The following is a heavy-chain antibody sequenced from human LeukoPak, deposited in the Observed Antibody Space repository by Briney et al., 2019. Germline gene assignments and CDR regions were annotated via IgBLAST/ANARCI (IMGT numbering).Heavy chain of an antibody. CDR1: GYSFTSYC. CDR3: ASQEGGDHFDY. V-gene: IGHV5-51*01. Sequence: GESLKISCKGSGYSFTSYCIGWVRQMPGKGLEWMGIIYPGASDTRYSPSFQAQVTISADKSISTTYLQWSSLKASDTAMYYCASQEGGDHFDYWGQGTLVTVSS. CDR2: IYPGASDT. J-gene: IGHJ4*02.